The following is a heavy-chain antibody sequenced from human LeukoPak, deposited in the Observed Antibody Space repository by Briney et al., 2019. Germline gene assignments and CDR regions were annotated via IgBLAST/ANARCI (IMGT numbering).Heavy chain of an antibody. D-gene: IGHD3-22*01. CDR1: GGSISSGSYS. CDR2: IYTSGST. CDR3: ARDQADYYDTSGYSH. J-gene: IGHJ4*02. Sequence: SETPSLTCTVSGGSISSGSYSWNWIRQPAGKGLEWIGRIYTSGSTNYNPSLKSRVTISVDTSKNQFSLKLSSVTAADTAVYYCARDQADYYDTSGYSHWGQGTLVTVSS. V-gene: IGHV4-61*02.